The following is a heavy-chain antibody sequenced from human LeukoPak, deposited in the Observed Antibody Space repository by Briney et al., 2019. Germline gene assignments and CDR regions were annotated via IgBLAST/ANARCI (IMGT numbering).Heavy chain of an antibody. CDR2: ISSDRRTT. D-gene: IGHD6-19*01. J-gene: IGHJ4*02. CDR1: GFTFTSYS. CDR3: ARAASGWWYFDY. Sequence: GGSLRLSCAASGFTFTSYSMNWVRQAPGKGLEWVSYISSDRRTTFYADSVKGRFTISRDNSKNTLYLQMNSLRAEDTAVYYCARAASGWWYFDYWGQGTLVTVSS. V-gene: IGHV3-48*01.